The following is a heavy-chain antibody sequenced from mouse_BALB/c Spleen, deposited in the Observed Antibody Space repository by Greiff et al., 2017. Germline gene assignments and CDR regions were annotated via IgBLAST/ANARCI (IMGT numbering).Heavy chain of an antibody. V-gene: IGHV5-6-4*01. CDR1: GFTFSSYT. CDR2: ISSGGSYT. J-gene: IGHJ4*01. Sequence: EVHLVESGGGLVKPGGSLKLSCAASGFTFSSYTMSWVRQTPEKRLEWVATISSGGSYTYYPDSVKGRFTISRDNAKNTLYLQMSSLKSEDTAMYYCTRAYGNYVAYAMDYWGQGTSVTVSS. D-gene: IGHD2-1*01. CDR3: TRAYGNYVAYAMDY.